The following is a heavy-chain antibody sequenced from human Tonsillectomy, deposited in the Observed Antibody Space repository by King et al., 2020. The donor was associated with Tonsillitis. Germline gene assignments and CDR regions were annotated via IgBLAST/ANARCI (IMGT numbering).Heavy chain of an antibody. CDR2: MNPNSGNT. J-gene: IGHJ6*02. D-gene: IGHD3-9*01. CDR3: ATSFDRAYYDILTGWWKDGMDV. V-gene: IGHV1-8*01. Sequence: VQLVESGAEVKKPGASVKVSCKASGYTFTSYDINWVRQATGQGLEWMGWMNPNSGNTGYAQKFQGRVTMTRNTSISTAYMELSSLRSEDTAVYYCATSFDRAYYDILTGWWKDGMDVWGQGTTVTVSS. CDR1: GYTFTSYD.